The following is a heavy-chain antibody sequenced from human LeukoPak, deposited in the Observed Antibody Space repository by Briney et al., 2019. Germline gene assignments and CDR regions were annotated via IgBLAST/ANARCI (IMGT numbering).Heavy chain of an antibody. CDR1: GGSISSSNYY. Sequence: SETLSLTCTVSGGSISSSNYYWGWIRQPPGKGLEWIVSIYYSGSTYYNPSLKSRVTISVDTYKNQFSRKLSSVPAADAVFYYCARHTRYFYWLLFYYFDYWGQGTLVTVSS. D-gene: IGHD3-9*01. J-gene: IGHJ4*02. V-gene: IGHV4-39*01. CDR3: ARHTRYFYWLLFYYFDY. CDR2: IYYSGST.